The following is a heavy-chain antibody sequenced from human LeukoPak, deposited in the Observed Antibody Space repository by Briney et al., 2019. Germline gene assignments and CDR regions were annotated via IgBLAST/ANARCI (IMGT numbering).Heavy chain of an antibody. CDR2: ITDRGDDT. Sequence: PGGSLRLSCAASGFTFSNYAMTWVRQAPGKGLEWVSAITDRGDDTYYADSVKGRFTISRDNSKNTLYLQMNSLRAEDTAVYYCAKGKRGNYDYWGQGTLVTVSS. V-gene: IGHV3-23*01. CDR1: GFTFSNYA. D-gene: IGHD1-26*01. CDR3: AKGKRGNYDY. J-gene: IGHJ4*02.